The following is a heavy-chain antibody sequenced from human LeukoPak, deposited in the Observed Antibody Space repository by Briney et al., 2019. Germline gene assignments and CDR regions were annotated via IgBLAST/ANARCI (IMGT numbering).Heavy chain of an antibody. D-gene: IGHD3-22*01. Sequence: SETLSLTCTVSGDSISSGDYYWSWIRQPAGKGLEGIGRISSSGSTNYNPSLKIRFTISVDTSKNQFSLKLSSVTAADTAVYFCARGPYSYDSSRAFDIWGQGTMVTVSS. CDR2: ISSSGST. J-gene: IGHJ3*02. V-gene: IGHV4-61*02. CDR3: ARGPYSYDSSRAFDI. CDR1: GDSISSGDYY.